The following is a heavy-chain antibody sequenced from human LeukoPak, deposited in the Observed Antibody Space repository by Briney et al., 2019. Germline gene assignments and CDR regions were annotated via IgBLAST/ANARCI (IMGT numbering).Heavy chain of an antibody. CDR3: ARLADYDSSGYLSY. Sequence: PGGSLRLSCAASGFTFSTYSMNWVRQAPGKGLEWVSSITSPVGHIYYADSLKGRITISRDNARSSLYLQMNSLRAEDTAVYYCARLADYDSSGYLSYWGQGTLVTVSS. J-gene: IGHJ4*02. CDR1: GFTFSTYS. CDR2: ITSPVGHI. D-gene: IGHD3-22*01. V-gene: IGHV3-21*04.